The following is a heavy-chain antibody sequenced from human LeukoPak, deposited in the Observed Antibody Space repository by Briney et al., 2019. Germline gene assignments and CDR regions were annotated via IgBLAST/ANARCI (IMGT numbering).Heavy chain of an antibody. CDR3: AKDMGPTVAGTFMNAFDI. CDR2: ISWSSGSI. V-gene: IGHV3-9*03. J-gene: IGHJ3*02. D-gene: IGHD6-19*01. CDR1: GFTFDDYA. Sequence: PGRSLRLSCAASGFTFDDYAMHWARQAPGKGLEWVSGISWSSGSIGYVDSVKGRFTISRDNAKNTLYLQMNSLRAEDMALYYCAKDMGPTVAGTFMNAFDIWGQGTMVTVSS.